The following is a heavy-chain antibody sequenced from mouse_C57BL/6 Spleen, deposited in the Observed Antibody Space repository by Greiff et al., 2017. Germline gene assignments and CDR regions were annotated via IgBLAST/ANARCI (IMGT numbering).Heavy chain of an antibody. Sequence: EVMLVESGGGLVKPGGSLKLSCAASGFTFSSYAMPWVRQTPEKRLEWVATISDGGSYTYYPDNVKGRFTISRDNAKNNLYLQMSHLKSEDTAMYYCAREVYYGNYFDYWGQGTTLTVSS. D-gene: IGHD2-1*01. CDR2: ISDGGSYT. V-gene: IGHV5-4*01. CDR1: GFTFSSYA. J-gene: IGHJ2*01. CDR3: AREVYYGNYFDY.